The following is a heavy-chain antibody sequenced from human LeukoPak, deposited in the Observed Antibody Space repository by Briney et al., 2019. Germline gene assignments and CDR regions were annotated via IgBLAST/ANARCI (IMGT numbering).Heavy chain of an antibody. D-gene: IGHD3-10*01. V-gene: IGHV1-2*06. CDR1: ANIFSDYS. CDR3: ARGGSGSGYLYYFDY. Sequence: ASVKVSCKTSANIFSDYSTHGVRQAPGQGLEWMGRITSNCGGKNEAQNFQGRVTMTRDTSSSTAYMELSRLTSDDTAVYYCARGGSGSGYLYYFDYWGQGNMVSVSS. CDR2: ITSNCGGK. J-gene: IGHJ4*02.